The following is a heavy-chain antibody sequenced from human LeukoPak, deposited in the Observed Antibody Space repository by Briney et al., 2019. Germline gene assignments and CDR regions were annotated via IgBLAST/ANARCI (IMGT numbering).Heavy chain of an antibody. CDR3: ARSGCSGGSCYSYYYYYGMDV. CDR1: GFTFNSYG. D-gene: IGHD2-15*01. CDR2: IWYDGSNK. Sequence: GGSLRLSCAASGFTFNSYGMHWVRQAPGKGLEWVAVIWYDGSNKYYADSVKGRFIISRDNSKNTLYLQMNSLRAEDTALYYCARSGCSGGSCYSYYYYYGMDVWGQGTTVTVSS. J-gene: IGHJ6*02. V-gene: IGHV3-33*01.